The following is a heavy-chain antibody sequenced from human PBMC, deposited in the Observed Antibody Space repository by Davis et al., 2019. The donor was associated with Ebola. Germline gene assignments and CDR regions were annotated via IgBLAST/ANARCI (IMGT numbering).Heavy chain of an antibody. CDR2: IYYSGST. J-gene: IGHJ6*04. CDR1: GGSISSGDYY. D-gene: IGHD3-3*01. Sequence: SETLSLTCTVSGGSISSGDYYWSWIRQHPGKGLEWTGYIYYSGSTNYNPSLKSRVTISVDTSKNQFSLKLSSVTAADTAVYYCARDARGYDFWSGYYTPYGMDVWGKGTTVTVSS. CDR3: ARDARGYDFWSGYYTPYGMDV. V-gene: IGHV4-61*08.